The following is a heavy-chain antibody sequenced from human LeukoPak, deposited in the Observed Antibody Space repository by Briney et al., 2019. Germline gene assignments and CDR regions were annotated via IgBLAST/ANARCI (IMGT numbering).Heavy chain of an antibody. J-gene: IGHJ4*02. Sequence: GGSLRLSCVVSGFTISNYGMHWVRQAPGQGLEWLGWINPKSGAADYAQQFRGRVTMTRDTSINTDYMEMKRVTSDDTAVYYCARGAEAETSPLDFWGQGTLVIVS. CDR2: INPKSGAA. D-gene: IGHD6-13*01. CDR1: GFTISNYG. V-gene: IGHV1-2*02. CDR3: ARGAEAETSPLDF.